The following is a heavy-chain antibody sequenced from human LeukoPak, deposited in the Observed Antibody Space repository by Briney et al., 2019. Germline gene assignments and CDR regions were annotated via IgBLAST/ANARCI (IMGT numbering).Heavy chain of an antibody. D-gene: IGHD3-10*01. V-gene: IGHV3-33*01. CDR1: GFTFRNYG. Sequence: PGGSLRLSCAASGFTFRNYGMLWVRQAPGKGLEWVTIVWYDGNNKYYADSVKGRFTISRDNSRDTVYLQMNSLRVEDTAVYYCARLRSGSSDYWGQGTLVTVSS. J-gene: IGHJ4*02. CDR2: VWYDGNNK. CDR3: ARLRSGSSDY.